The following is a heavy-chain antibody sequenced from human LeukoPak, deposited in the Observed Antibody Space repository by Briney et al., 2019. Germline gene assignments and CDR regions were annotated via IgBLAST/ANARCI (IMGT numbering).Heavy chain of an antibody. CDR3: ARDNWNDGLDY. Sequence: GGSLRLSCAASGFTLSSYWMHWVRHAPGKGLVWVSHINSDGSSTIYADSVKGRFTISRDNAKNTLYLQMNSLRAEDTAVYYCARDNWNDGLDYWGQGTLVTVSS. CDR2: INSDGSST. J-gene: IGHJ4*02. CDR1: GFTLSSYW. V-gene: IGHV3-74*01. D-gene: IGHD1-20*01.